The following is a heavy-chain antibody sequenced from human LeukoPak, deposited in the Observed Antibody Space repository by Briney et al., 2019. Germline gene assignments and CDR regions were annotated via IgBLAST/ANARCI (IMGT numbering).Heavy chain of an antibody. D-gene: IGHD3-10*01. CDR1: GFTFSTYA. CDR2: ISGSGGST. CDR3: ARDCGPGSYYKSYYGMDV. Sequence: TGGSLRLSCAASGFTFSTYAMNWVRQAPGKGLEWVSGISGSGGSTYYADSVKGRFTISRDNSKNTLYLQMNSLRAEDTAVYYCARDCGPGSYYKSYYGMDVWGQGTTVTVSS. V-gene: IGHV3-23*01. J-gene: IGHJ6*02.